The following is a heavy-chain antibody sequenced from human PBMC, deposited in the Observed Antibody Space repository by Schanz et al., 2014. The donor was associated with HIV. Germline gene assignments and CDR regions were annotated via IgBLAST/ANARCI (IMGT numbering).Heavy chain of an antibody. D-gene: IGHD3-10*01. J-gene: IGHJ6*02. V-gene: IGHV3-33*01. CDR1: GFTFRNYG. CDR3: ARGSGPYYYYYGMDV. CDR2: IWYDGSNK. Sequence: QVQLVESGGGVVQPGRSLRLSCAASGFTFRNYGMHWVRQAPGKGLEWVAVIWYDGSNKYYADSVKGRFTISRDNSKNTLYLQMNSLRAEDTAVYYCARGSGPYYYYYGMDVWGQGTTVTVSS.